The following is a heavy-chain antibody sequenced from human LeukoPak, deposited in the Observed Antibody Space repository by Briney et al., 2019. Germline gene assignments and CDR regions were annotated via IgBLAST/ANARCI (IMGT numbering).Heavy chain of an antibody. J-gene: IGHJ4*02. CDR1: GGTFSSYA. CDR2: INTNTGNP. CDR3: ARGDYETHGYQTR. D-gene: IGHD3-22*01. Sequence: GASVTVSCTASGGTFSSYAISWVRQAPGQGLEWMGWINTNTGNPTYAQGFTGRFVFSLDTSVSTAYLQISSLKADDTAMYYCARGDYETHGYQTRWGQGTLVTVSS. V-gene: IGHV7-4-1*02.